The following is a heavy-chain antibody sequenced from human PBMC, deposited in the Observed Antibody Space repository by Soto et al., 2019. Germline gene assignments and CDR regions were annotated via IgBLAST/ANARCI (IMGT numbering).Heavy chain of an antibody. J-gene: IGHJ4*02. Sequence: SETLSLTCTVSGGSISSSSYYWAWIRQPPGKGLEWFGNIYYSGSTYYNPSLRSRVTISVDTSQNQLSLKLNSVTAAATAVYHCARLPRGYSGFGGGYYFDYWGQGILVTVSS. V-gene: IGHV4-39*01. D-gene: IGHD5-12*01. CDR3: ARLPRGYSGFGGGYYFDY. CDR1: GGSISSSSYY. CDR2: IYYSGST.